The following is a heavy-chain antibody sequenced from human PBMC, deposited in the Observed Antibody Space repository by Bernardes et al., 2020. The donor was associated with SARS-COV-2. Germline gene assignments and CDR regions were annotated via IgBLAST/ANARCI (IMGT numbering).Heavy chain of an antibody. J-gene: IGHJ4*02. V-gene: IGHV3-7*03. Sequence: GSLRLSCAASGFTFSSYWMSWVRQAPGKGLEWVANIKQDGSEKYYVDSVKGRFTISRDNAKNSLYLQMNSLRAEDTAVYYCARMMYSSGWYGLDYWGQGTLVTVSS. CDR2: IKQDGSEK. CDR1: GFTFSSYW. CDR3: ARMMYSSGWYGLDY. D-gene: IGHD6-19*01.